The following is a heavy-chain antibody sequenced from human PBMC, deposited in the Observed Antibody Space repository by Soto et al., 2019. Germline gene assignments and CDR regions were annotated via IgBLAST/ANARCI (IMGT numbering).Heavy chain of an antibody. D-gene: IGHD1-1*01. CDR1: GGTFSSYA. CDR2: IIPIFGTA. Sequence: QVLLVQSGAEVKKPGSSVKVSCKASGGTFSSYAISWVRQAPGQGLEWMGGIIPIFGTANYAQKFQGRVTITADESTSTAYMELSSLRSEDTAVYYCARGQPMEFPTSYYFDYWGQGTLVTVSS. V-gene: IGHV1-69*01. CDR3: ARGQPMEFPTSYYFDY. J-gene: IGHJ4*02.